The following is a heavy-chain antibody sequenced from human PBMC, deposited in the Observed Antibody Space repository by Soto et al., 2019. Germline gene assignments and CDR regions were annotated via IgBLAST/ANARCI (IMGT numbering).Heavy chain of an antibody. CDR2: INHSGST. D-gene: IGHD2-15*01. CDR1: GGSFSGYY. V-gene: IGHV4-34*01. CDR3: ARGGYRSGGSCYRLDY. J-gene: IGHJ4*02. Sequence: KPSETLSLTCAVYGGSFSGYYWSWIRQAPGKGLEWIGEINHSGSTNYNPSLESRVTISVDTSKNQFSLKLSSVTAADTAVYYCARGGYRSGGSCYRLDYWGQGTLFLVSS.